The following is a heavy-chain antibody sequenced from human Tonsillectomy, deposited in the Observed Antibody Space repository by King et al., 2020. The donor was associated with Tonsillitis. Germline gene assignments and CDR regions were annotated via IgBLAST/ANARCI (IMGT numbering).Heavy chain of an antibody. CDR2: INHSGST. V-gene: IGHV4-34*01. CDR3: ARGIHIAAAIKGYYFDY. D-gene: IGHD6-13*01. CDR1: GGSFSGYY. Sequence: VQLQQWGAGLLKPSETLSLTCAVSGGSFSGYYWSWIRQPPGKGLEWIGEINHSGSTNYNPSLKSRVTISVDTSKNQFSLKLSSVTAADTAVYYCARGIHIAAAIKGYYFDYWGQGTLVTVSS. J-gene: IGHJ4*02.